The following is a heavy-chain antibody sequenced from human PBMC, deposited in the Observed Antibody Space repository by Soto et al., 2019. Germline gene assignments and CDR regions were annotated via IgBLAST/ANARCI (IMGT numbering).Heavy chain of an antibody. CDR3: AKDRRVRGFNGMDV. D-gene: IGHD3-10*01. J-gene: IGHJ6*02. Sequence: QAQLVESGGGVVQPGRSLRLSCAASGFTFTSYGMHWVRQAPGKGLEWVAVISYDGGNKDYADSVKGRFTISRDNSKNTLYLQMNSLRAEDTAVYYCAKDRRVRGFNGMDVWGQGTTVTVSS. V-gene: IGHV3-30*18. CDR2: ISYDGGNK. CDR1: GFTFTSYG.